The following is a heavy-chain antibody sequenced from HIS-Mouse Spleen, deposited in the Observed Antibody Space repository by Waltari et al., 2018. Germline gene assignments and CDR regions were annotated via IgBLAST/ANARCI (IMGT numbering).Heavy chain of an antibody. CDR1: GFSLSTSGMC. J-gene: IGHJ4*02. D-gene: IGHD6-19*01. CDR3: ARIAEGYSSGWYAFDY. V-gene: IGHV2-70*15. CDR2: IDWDDDK. Sequence: QVTLRESGPALVKPTQTLPLTCTFSGFSLSTSGMCVCWIRQPPGKALEWLARIDWDDDKYYSTSLKTRLTISKDTSKNQVVLTMTNMDPVDTATYYCARIAEGYSSGWYAFDYWGQGTLVTVSS.